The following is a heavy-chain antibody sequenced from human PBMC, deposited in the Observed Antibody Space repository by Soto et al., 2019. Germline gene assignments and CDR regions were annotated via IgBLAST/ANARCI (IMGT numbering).Heavy chain of an antibody. Sequence: SETPSPTCAVYGGSFSGYYWSWVRQPPGKGLKWIGEINHSGSTNYNPSLKSRVAISVDTSKNQFSLKLSSVTAADTAVYYCARGYGYSSSWTYYFDYWGQGTLVTVSS. CDR2: INHSGST. CDR3: ARGYGYSSSWTYYFDY. CDR1: GGSFSGYY. V-gene: IGHV4-34*01. D-gene: IGHD6-13*01. J-gene: IGHJ4*02.